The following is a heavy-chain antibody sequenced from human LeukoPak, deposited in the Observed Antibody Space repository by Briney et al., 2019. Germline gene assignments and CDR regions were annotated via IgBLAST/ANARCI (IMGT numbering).Heavy chain of an antibody. D-gene: IGHD2-2*01. CDR1: GYTFTGYY. J-gene: IGHJ6*02. V-gene: IGHV1-2*04. CDR3: ARGAYCSSTSCYEWDSYGMDV. Sequence: ASVKVSCKASGYTFTGYYMHWVRQAPGQGLEWMGWINPNSGGTNYAQKFQGWVTMTRDTSISTAYMELSRLRSDDTAVYYCARGAYCSSTSCYEWDSYGMDVWGQGTTVTVSS. CDR2: INPNSGGT.